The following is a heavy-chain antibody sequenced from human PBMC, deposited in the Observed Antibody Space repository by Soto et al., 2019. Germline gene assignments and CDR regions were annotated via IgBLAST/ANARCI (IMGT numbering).Heavy chain of an antibody. Sequence: GASVKVSCKASGYTFTSYGISWVRQAPGQGLEWMGWISAYNGNTNYEQKLQGRVTMTTDTSTSTAYMELRSLRSDDTAVYYCARDRCYDIFTGYRSRFDPWGQGTLVTVSS. J-gene: IGHJ5*02. CDR1: GYTFTSYG. CDR2: ISAYNGNT. CDR3: ARDRCYDIFTGYRSRFDP. D-gene: IGHD3-9*01. V-gene: IGHV1-18*01.